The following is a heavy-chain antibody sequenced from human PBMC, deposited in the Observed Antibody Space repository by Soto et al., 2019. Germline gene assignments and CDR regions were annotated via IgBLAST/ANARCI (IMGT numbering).Heavy chain of an antibody. V-gene: IGHV1-69*04. J-gene: IGHJ4*02. CDR3: ARDSPIGSTFSGYDAIDS. CDR2: TIPLLNVA. D-gene: IGHD5-12*01. Sequence: SVKLSCKASGGSFSTSTFTCVRQAPGQGLEWMGRTIPLLNVADYAQDFQGRLTITADKSTSTTYMELTSLTSKDTAVYYCARDSPIGSTFSGYDAIDSWGQGTLVTVSS. CDR1: GGSFSTST.